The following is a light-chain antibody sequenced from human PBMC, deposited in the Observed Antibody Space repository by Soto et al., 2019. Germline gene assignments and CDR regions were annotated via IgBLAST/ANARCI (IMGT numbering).Light chain of an antibody. Sequence: DIQMTQSPSSVSASVGDSVTITCLASQDISRWLAWYQQKPGRATNLLISGASTLQRGVPSRFSGSGSGTDFTLTISGLQPEDFATYYCQQVDSFPCTFGPGTKVDFK. J-gene: IGKJ3*01. CDR1: QDISRW. V-gene: IGKV1-12*02. CDR2: GAS. CDR3: QQVDSFPCT.